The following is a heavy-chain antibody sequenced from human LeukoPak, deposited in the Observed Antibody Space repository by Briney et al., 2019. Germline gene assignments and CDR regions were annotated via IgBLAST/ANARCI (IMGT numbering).Heavy chain of an antibody. V-gene: IGHV4-59*01. Sequence: NPSETLSLTCTVSGGSISSYYWSWIRQPPGKGLEWIGYIYYSGSTNYNPSLKSRVTISVDTSKNQFSLKLSSVTAADTAVYYCARYRAAAGSAIYYYYYMDVWGKGPRSPSP. CDR2: IYYSGST. CDR1: GGSISSYY. D-gene: IGHD6-13*01. J-gene: IGHJ6*03. CDR3: ARYRAAAGSAIYYYYYMDV.